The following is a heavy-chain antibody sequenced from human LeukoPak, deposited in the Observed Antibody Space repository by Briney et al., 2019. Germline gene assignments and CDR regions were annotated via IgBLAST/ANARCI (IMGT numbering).Heavy chain of an antibody. V-gene: IGHV4-59*01. Sequence: SETLSLTCTVSGGSISSYYWSWIRQPPEKGLEWIGYIYYSGSTNYNPSLKSRVTISVDTSKNQFSLKLSSVTAADTAVCYCARGVAVAGYFDYWGQGTLVTVSS. CDR3: ARGVAVAGYFDY. CDR2: IYYSGST. J-gene: IGHJ4*02. CDR1: GGSISSYY. D-gene: IGHD6-19*01.